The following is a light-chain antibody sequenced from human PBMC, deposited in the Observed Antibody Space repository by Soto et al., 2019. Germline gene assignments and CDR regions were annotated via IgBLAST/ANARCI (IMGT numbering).Light chain of an antibody. CDR2: DVN. J-gene: IGLJ3*02. CDR3: CSYAGRYALWV. V-gene: IGLV2-11*01. Sequence: QSALTQPRSVSGSPGQSVTISCTGTSSDVGNYNYVSWYQQHPGKAPKLMIYDVNKRPSGVPDRFSGSKSGNTASLTISGLQAEDEADYYCCSYAGRYALWVFGGGTKVTLL. CDR1: SSDVGNYNY.